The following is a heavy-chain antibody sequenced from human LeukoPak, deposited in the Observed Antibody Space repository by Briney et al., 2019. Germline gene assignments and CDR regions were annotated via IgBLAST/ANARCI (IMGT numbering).Heavy chain of an antibody. Sequence: GGSLRLSCAASKFTFSSYSMNWVRQAPGKGLEWVSSISSTSSYIYYADSVRGRFTISRDNAKNSLYLQMSSLRAEDTAVYYCASSEGYCSSTSCYLGAFDIWGQGTMVTVSS. CDR2: ISSTSSYI. CDR3: ASSEGYCSSTSCYLGAFDI. CDR1: KFTFSSYS. J-gene: IGHJ3*02. D-gene: IGHD2-2*01. V-gene: IGHV3-21*04.